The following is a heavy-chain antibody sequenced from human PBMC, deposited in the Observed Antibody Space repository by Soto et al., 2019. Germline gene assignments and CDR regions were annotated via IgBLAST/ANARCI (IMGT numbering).Heavy chain of an antibody. CDR2: IYAIGNT. J-gene: IGHJ1*01. CDR3: ARHFSAGRGWAEYFQY. V-gene: IGHV3-66*04. D-gene: IGHD6-19*01. Sequence: EVQLVESGGGLVQPGGSLRVSCAASGFTVSSNFMSWVRQAPGEGLEWVSAIYAIGNTYYADSVKGRFTISRDNSKNTLYLQMDSLRVEDTAVYYCARHFSAGRGWAEYFQYWGQGTLVTVSS. CDR1: GFTVSSNF.